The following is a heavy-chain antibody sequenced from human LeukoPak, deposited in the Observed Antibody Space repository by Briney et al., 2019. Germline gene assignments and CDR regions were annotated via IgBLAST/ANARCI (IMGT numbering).Heavy chain of an antibody. D-gene: IGHD2-8*01. CDR1: GFSFSNHW. CDR3: AKDIIGYAPL. V-gene: IGHV3-7*03. Sequence: GGSLRLSCAASGFSFSNHWMIWVRQAPGKGLEWVANIKQDGREKYYADSVRGRFTISRDNSKNSLYLQMNSLRIEDTAFYYCAKDIIGYAPLWGQGTLVTVSS. CDR2: IKQDGREK. J-gene: IGHJ4*02.